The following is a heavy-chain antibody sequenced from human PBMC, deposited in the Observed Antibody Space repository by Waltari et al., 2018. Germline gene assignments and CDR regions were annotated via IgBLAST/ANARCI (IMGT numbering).Heavy chain of an antibody. CDR1: GFTVSSNY. V-gene: IGHV3-53*01. Sequence: EVQLVESGGGLIQPGGSLRLSCAASGFTVSSNYMSWVRQAPGKGLGWVSVIYSGGSTYYADSVKGRFTISRDNSKNTLYLQMNSLRAEDTAVYYCARRLAGTTHYYYYGMDVWGQGTTVTVSS. D-gene: IGHD1-7*01. CDR2: IYSGGST. J-gene: IGHJ6*02. CDR3: ARRLAGTTHYYYYGMDV.